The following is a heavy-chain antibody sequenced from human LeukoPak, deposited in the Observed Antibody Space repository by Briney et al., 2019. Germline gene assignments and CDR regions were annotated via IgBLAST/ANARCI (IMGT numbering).Heavy chain of an antibody. D-gene: IGHD3-22*01. V-gene: IGHV3-33*01. CDR1: GFTFSSYG. Sequence: PGKSLRLSCAASGFTFSSYGMHWVRQDPGKGLEWVAVIWYDGSNKYCADSVKGRFTISRDNSKNTLYLQVNSLRAEDTAVYYCARARNDYDSSGSSALDLWGQGTLVTVSS. CDR3: ARARNDYDSSGSSALDL. CDR2: IWYDGSNK. J-gene: IGHJ5*02.